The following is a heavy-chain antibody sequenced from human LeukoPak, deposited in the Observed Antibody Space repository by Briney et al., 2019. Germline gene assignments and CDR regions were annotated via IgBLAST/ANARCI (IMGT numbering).Heavy chain of an antibody. CDR2: ISYDGSNK. V-gene: IGHV3-30*18. Sequence: PGRSLRLSCAASGFTFSSYGMHWVRQAPGKGLEWVAVISYDGSNKYYADSVKGRFTISRDNSKNTLYLQMNSLRAEDTAAYYCAKFLAAAVDYWGQGTLVTVSS. D-gene: IGHD6-13*01. J-gene: IGHJ4*02. CDR3: AKFLAAAVDY. CDR1: GFTFSSYG.